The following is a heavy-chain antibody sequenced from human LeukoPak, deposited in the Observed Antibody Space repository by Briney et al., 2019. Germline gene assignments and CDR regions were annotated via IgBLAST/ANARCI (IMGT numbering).Heavy chain of an antibody. J-gene: IGHJ3*02. CDR2: IWYDGSNK. V-gene: IGHV3-33*01. D-gene: IGHD3-9*01. CDR3: ARDGDYDILTGYHKNAFDI. CDR1: GFTFSSYG. Sequence: GRSLRLSCAASGFTFSSYGMHWVRQAPGKGLEGVAVIWYDGSNKYYADSVKGRFTISRDNSKNTLYLQMNSLRAEDTAVYYCARDGDYDILTGYHKNAFDIWGQGTMVTVSS.